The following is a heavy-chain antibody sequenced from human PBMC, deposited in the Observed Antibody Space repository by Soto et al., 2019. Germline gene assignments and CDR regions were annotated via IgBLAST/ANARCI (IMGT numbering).Heavy chain of an antibody. J-gene: IGHJ5*02. CDR1: GFTFSNAW. V-gene: IGHV3-15*07. CDR2: IKSKTDGGTT. D-gene: IGHD6-6*01. Sequence: GGSLRLSCAASGFTFSNAWMNWVRQAPGKGLEWVGRIKSKTDGGTTDYAAPVKGRFTISRDDSKNTLYLQMHSLKTEDTAVHYCATSSSHSYYNWFDPWGQGTLVTVSS. CDR3: ATSSSHSYYNWFDP.